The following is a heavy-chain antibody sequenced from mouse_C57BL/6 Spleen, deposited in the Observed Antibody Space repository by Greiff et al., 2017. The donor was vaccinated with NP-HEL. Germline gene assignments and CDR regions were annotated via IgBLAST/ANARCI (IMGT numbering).Heavy chain of an antibody. CDR2: IHPNRGST. CDR1: GYTFISYW. J-gene: IGHJ2*01. CDR3: ASSEAGTYYFDY. D-gene: IGHD4-1*01. Sequence: QVQLQQPGAELVKPGASVKLSCKASGYTFISYWMHWVKQRPGQGLEWIGMIHPNRGSTNYNEKFQSKATLTVDKSSSTAYMQLSSLTSEDSAVYYCASSEAGTYYFDYWGQGTTLIVSS. V-gene: IGHV1-64*01.